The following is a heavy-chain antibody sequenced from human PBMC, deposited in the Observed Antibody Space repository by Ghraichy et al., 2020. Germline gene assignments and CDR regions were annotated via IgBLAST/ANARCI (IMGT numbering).Heavy chain of an antibody. CDR1: GGTFSSYA. Sequence: SVKVSCKASGGTFSSYAISWVRQAPGQGLEWMGGIIPIFGTANYAQKFQGRVTITTDESTSTAYMELSSLRSEDTAVYYCARDPGIAVAGTPGYFDYWGQGTLVTVSS. CDR3: ARDPGIAVAGTPGYFDY. J-gene: IGHJ4*02. V-gene: IGHV1-69*05. CDR2: IIPIFGTA. D-gene: IGHD6-19*01.